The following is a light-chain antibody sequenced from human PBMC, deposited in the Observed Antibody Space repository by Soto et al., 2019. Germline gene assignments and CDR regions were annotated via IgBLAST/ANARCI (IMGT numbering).Light chain of an antibody. CDR3: SSYAGSNNFV. V-gene: IGLV2-8*01. CDR1: SSVVGGYNY. CDR2: EVS. J-gene: IGLJ1*01. Sequence: QSALTQPPSASGSPGQSVTISCTGTSSVVGGYNYVSWYQQHPGKAPKLMIYEVSKRPSGVPDRFSGSKSGNTASLTVSGLQAEDEPDYYCSSYAGSNNFVFGTGTKVTVL.